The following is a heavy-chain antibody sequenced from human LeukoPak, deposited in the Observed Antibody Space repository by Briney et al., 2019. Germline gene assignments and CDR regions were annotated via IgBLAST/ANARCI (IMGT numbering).Heavy chain of an antibody. V-gene: IGHV3-73*01. CDR2: IRNKANSYAT. CDR3: TGQPNYGDYPN. Sequence: GGSLRLSCAASGFTFSGSAMHWVRQASGKGLEWVGRIRNKANSYATAYVESVKGRFTISRDDSKNTVSLQMNSLKTEDTAVYYCTGQPNYGDYPNWGQGTLVTVSS. J-gene: IGHJ4*02. D-gene: IGHD4-17*01. CDR1: GFTFSGSA.